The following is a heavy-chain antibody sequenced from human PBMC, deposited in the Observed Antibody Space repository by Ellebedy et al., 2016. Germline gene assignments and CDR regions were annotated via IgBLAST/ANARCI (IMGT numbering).Heavy chain of an antibody. CDR1: GFTFSSYG. V-gene: IGHV3-30*18. D-gene: IGHD2-2*01. Sequence: GESLKISXAASGFTFSSYGMHWVRQAPGKGLEWVAVISYDGSNKYYADSVKGRFTISRDNSKNTLYLQMNSLRAEDTAVYYCAKVGGVPALIPYYYYYYMDVWGKGTTVTVSS. CDR3: AKVGGVPALIPYYYYYYMDV. CDR2: ISYDGSNK. J-gene: IGHJ6*03.